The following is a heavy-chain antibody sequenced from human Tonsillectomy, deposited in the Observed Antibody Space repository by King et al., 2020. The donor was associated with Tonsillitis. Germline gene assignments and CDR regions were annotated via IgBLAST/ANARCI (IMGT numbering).Heavy chain of an antibody. CDR2: IYHSGST. Sequence: VQLQESGPGLVKPSETLSLTCAVSGYSISSGYYWGWIRQPPGKGLEWIGSIYHSGSTYYNPSLKSRVTLSVDTSKNQFSLKLSSMTAADTAVYYCARDARYYDSRGYTYFFDYWGQGTLVTVSS. CDR3: ARDARYYDSRGYTYFFDY. V-gene: IGHV4-38-2*02. J-gene: IGHJ4*02. D-gene: IGHD3-22*01. CDR1: GYSISSGYY.